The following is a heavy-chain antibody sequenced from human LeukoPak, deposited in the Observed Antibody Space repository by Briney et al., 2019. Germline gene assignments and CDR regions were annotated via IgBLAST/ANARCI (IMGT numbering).Heavy chain of an antibody. V-gene: IGHV3-23*01. CDR3: AKGSSSSRPYYFDY. CDR2: ITDSGGNT. CDR1: GFPFRSYA. D-gene: IGHD6-6*01. Sequence: PGGSLRLSCAASGFPFRSYAMSWVRQAPGKGLEWVSAITDSGGNTYHADSVKGRFTISRDNSKNTLFLQMNSLRVEDTAIYYCAKGSSSSRPYYFDYWGQGTLVTVSS. J-gene: IGHJ4*02.